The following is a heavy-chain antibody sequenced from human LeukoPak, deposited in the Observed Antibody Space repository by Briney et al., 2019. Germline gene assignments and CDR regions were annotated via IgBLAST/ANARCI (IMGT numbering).Heavy chain of an antibody. D-gene: IGHD3-3*01. CDR3: ARGGDYDFWSGYSPTAMDV. CDR1: GYTFTNYD. Sequence: ASVKVSCKASGYTFTNYDINWVRQATGQGLEWMGWMNPNSGNTGYAQKFQGRVTMTRNTSISTAYMELSSLRYEDTAVYYCARGGDYDFWSGYSPTAMDVWGKGTTVTVSS. J-gene: IGHJ6*03. CDR2: MNPNSGNT. V-gene: IGHV1-8*01.